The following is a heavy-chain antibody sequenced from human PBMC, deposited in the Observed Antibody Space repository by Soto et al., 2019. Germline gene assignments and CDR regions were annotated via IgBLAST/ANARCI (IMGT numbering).Heavy chain of an antibody. J-gene: IGHJ3*02. CDR1: GGTFSSYT. CDR2: IIPILGIA. CDR3: ARSLTIPTMVYHRRDAFDI. Sequence: ASVKVSCKASGGTFSSYTISWVRQAPGQGFEWMGRIIPILGIANYAQKFQGRVTITADKSTSTAYMELSSLRSEDTAVYYCARSLTIPTMVYHRRDAFDIWGQGTMVTVSS. D-gene: IGHD2-8*01. V-gene: IGHV1-69*02.